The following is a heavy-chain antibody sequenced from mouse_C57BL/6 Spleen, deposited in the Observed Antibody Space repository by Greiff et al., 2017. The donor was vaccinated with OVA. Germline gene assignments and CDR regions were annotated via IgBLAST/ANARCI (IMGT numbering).Heavy chain of an antibody. D-gene: IGHD2-1*01. J-gene: IGHJ1*03. CDR2: ISNLAYSI. CDR3: ARQRDYYGNYDWYFDV. CDR1: GFTFSDYG. Sequence: EVKLMESGGGLVQPGGSLKLSCAASGFTFSDYGMAWVRQAPRKGPEWVAFISNLAYSIYYADTVTGRFTISRENAKNTLYLEMSSLRSEDTAMYYCARQRDYYGNYDWYFDVWGTGTTVTVSS. V-gene: IGHV5-15*01.